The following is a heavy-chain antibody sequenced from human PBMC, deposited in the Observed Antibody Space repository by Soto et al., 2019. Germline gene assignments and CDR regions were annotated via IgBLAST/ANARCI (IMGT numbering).Heavy chain of an antibody. CDR2: ISSRSTNI. J-gene: IGHJ4*02. CDR1: GFTFSGYS. D-gene: IGHD6-19*01. V-gene: IGHV3-21*01. Sequence: PWGSPRLSCVGSGFTFSGYSMPWVRQPPGRSLERVASISSRSTNIDYADSLTRRFTISSDNANKLLSLQMSSLRSEDTALYYCAKFTEPGYSSISYYFEYWGQGTPVTVSS. CDR3: AKFTEPGYSSISYYFEY.